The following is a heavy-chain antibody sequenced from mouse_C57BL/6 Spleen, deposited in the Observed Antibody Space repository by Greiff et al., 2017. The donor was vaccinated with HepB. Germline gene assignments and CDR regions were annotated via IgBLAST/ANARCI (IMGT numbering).Heavy chain of an antibody. V-gene: IGHV1-4*01. J-gene: IGHJ3*01. CDR2: INPSSGYT. CDR3: ARNYDYVLFAY. D-gene: IGHD2-4*01. CDR1: GYTFTSYT. Sequence: QVQLQQSGAELARPGASVKMSCKASGYTFTSYTMHWVNQRPGQGLEWIGYINPSSGYTKYNQKFKDKATLTADKSSSSAYMQLSSLTSEDSAVYYCARNYDYVLFAYWGQGTLVTVSA.